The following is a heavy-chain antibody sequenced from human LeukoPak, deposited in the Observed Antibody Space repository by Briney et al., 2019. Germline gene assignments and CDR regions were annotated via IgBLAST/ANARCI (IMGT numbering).Heavy chain of an antibody. D-gene: IGHD1-26*01. J-gene: IGHJ3*02. CDR2: IYPGDSDT. V-gene: IGHV5-51*01. CDR3: ARELATNVCGAFDI. Sequence: GESLKISFKGSGYRFSTYWIGWVRPMPGKGLEWMGTIYPGDSDTRYSPSFQGRVTFSADKSINTAYLQWSSLKASDTAIYYCARELATNVCGAFDIWGQGTMVTVSS. CDR1: GYRFSTYW.